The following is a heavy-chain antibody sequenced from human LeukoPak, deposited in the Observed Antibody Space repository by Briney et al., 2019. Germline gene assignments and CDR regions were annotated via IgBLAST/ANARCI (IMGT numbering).Heavy chain of an antibody. CDR1: GYTFTSYA. CDR2: INAGNGNT. D-gene: IGHD2-15*01. J-gene: IGHJ5*02. CDR3: ARGYSGGTSFDP. V-gene: IGHV1-3*01. Sequence: ASVKVSCKASGYTFTSYAMHWVRQAPGQRLEWMGWINAGNGNTKYSQKFQGRVTITRDTSASTAYMELSSLRSEDTAVYYCARGYSGGTSFDPWGQGTLVTVSS.